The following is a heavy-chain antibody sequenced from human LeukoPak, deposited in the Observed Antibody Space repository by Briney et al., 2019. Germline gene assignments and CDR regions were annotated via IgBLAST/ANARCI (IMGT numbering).Heavy chain of an antibody. CDR3: ARDSYSNAWSYRYFDL. V-gene: IGHV1-18*01. Sequence: GASVKVSCKASGYTFTNYGIGWVRQAPGQGLEWMGWISAYNGNTNYTQKLQGRVTMTTDTSTSTAYMGLRSLRSDDTAVYYCARDSYSNAWSYRYFDLWARGTLVTVSS. J-gene: IGHJ2*01. CDR2: ISAYNGNT. CDR1: GYTFTNYG. D-gene: IGHD6-19*01.